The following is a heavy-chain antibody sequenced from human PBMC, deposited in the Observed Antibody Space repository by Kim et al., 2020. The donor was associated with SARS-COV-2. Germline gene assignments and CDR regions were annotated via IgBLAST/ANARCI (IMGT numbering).Heavy chain of an antibody. J-gene: IGHJ6*02. CDR3: AKELYSSSSGYYYYGMDV. V-gene: IGHV3-9*01. CDR1: GFTFDDYA. CDR2: ISWNSGSI. D-gene: IGHD6-6*01. Sequence: SLRLSCAASGFTFDDYAMHWVRQAPGKGLEWVSGISWNSGSIGYADSVKGRFTISRDNAKNSLYLQMNSLRAEDTALYYCAKELYSSSSGYYYYGMDVWGQGTTVTVSS.